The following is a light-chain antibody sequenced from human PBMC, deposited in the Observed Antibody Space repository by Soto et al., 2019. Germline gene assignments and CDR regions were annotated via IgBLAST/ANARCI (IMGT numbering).Light chain of an antibody. CDR2: DTS. Sequence: EIVLTQSPATLSLSPGERATLSCRASHVVNNYLAWYQQRPGQAPRLLIYDTSNRATGIPARFSGSGFGTDFTLTISSLEPEDFAVYDCQYRSNWPPGTFGPGTKVDMK. CDR1: HVVNNY. V-gene: IGKV3-11*01. CDR3: QYRSNWPPGT. J-gene: IGKJ3*01.